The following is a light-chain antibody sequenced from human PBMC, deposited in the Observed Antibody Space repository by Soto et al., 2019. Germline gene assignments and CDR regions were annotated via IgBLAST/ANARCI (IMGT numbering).Light chain of an antibody. CDR1: QSVSNNY. CDR2: GAS. CDR3: QQYGSSGT. Sequence: EILLTQSPVTVSLAPGEGATLSSRASQSVSNNYLAWYKQKPGQAPRLLIYGASNRATGIPDRFSGSGSGTDFTLTISRLEPEDFAVYYCQQYGSSGTFGQGTKVDIK. V-gene: IGKV3-20*01. J-gene: IGKJ1*01.